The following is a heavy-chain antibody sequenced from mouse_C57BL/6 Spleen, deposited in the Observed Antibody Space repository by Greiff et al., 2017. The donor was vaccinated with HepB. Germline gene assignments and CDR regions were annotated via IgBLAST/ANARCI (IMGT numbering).Heavy chain of an antibody. D-gene: IGHD1-1*01. J-gene: IGHJ3*01. Sequence: EVQGVESGEGLVKPGGSLKLSCAASGFTFSSYAMSWVRQTPEKRLEWVAYISSGGDYIYYADTVKGRFTISRDNARNTLYLQMSSLKSEDTAMYYCTRGGYGSSYDWFAYWGQGTLVTVSA. CDR2: ISSGGDYI. CDR3: TRGGYGSSYDWFAY. V-gene: IGHV5-9-1*02. CDR1: GFTFSSYA.